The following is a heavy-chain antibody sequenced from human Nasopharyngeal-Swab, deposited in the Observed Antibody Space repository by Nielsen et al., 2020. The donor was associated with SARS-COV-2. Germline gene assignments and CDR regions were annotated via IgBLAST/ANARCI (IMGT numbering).Heavy chain of an antibody. Sequence: GGSLRLSCAASGFTFSSYWMSWVRQAPGKGLEWVANIKQDGSEKYYVDSVKGRFTISRDNSKNTLYLQMNSLRAEDTAVYYCAKDGGIAVAGDGFDYWGQGTLVTVSS. CDR1: GFTFSSYW. D-gene: IGHD6-19*01. CDR2: IKQDGSEK. V-gene: IGHV3-7*01. J-gene: IGHJ4*02. CDR3: AKDGGIAVAGDGFDY.